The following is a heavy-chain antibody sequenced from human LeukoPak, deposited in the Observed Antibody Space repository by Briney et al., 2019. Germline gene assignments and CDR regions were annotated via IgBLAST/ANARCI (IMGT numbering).Heavy chain of an antibody. CDR2: ISSSGSTI. J-gene: IGHJ4*02. CDR1: GFTFSDYY. V-gene: IGHV3-11*04. CDR3: ARVSGSGWYVGDY. D-gene: IGHD6-19*01. Sequence: GGSLRLSCAASGFTFSDYYMSWIRQAPGKGLEWVSYISSSGSTIYYADSVKGRFTISRDNSKNTLYLQMNSLRAEDTAVYYCARVSGSGWYVGDYWGQGTLVTVSS.